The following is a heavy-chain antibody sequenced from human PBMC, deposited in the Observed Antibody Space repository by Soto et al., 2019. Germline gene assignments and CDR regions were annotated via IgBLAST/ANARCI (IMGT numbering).Heavy chain of an antibody. V-gene: IGHV4-59*08. J-gene: IGHJ4*02. Sequence: PSETLSLTCSVSGGSISNYFWSWIRQPPGKGLEWIGNIHYSGRTNYNPSLMSRVIISVDTSKNQFSLKLTSVTAADTAVYYCARHYASGTYPLDYWGQGTLVTVSS. D-gene: IGHD3-10*01. CDR3: ARHYASGTYPLDY. CDR1: GGSISNYF. CDR2: IHYSGRT.